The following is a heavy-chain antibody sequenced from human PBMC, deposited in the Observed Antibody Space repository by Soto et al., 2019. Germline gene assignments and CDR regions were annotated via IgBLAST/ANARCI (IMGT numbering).Heavy chain of an antibody. CDR2: IYYSGST. J-gene: IGHJ5*02. Sequence: SETLSLTCTVSGGSISSSSYYWGWIRQPPGKGLEWIGSIYYSGSTYYNPSLKSRVTISVDTSKNQFSLKLSSVTAADTAVYYCARYGSGFNWFAPWGQGTLVTVSS. V-gene: IGHV4-39*01. CDR3: ARYGSGFNWFAP. CDR1: GGSISSSSYY. D-gene: IGHD3-10*01.